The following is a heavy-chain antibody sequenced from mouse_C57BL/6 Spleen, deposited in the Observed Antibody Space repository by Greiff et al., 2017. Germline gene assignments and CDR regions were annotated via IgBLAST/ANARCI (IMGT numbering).Heavy chain of an antibody. V-gene: IGHV1-85*01. J-gene: IGHJ2*01. CDR1: GYTFTSYD. Sequence: QVQLKESGPELVKPGASVKLSCKASGYTFTSYDINWVKQRPGQGLEWIGWIYPRAGSTTYNEKFKGKATLTVDTSSSTAYMELHSLTSEDAAVYFCALFYYDYDGSDYWGQGTTLTVSS. CDR2: IYPRAGST. D-gene: IGHD2-4*01. CDR3: ALFYYDYDGSDY.